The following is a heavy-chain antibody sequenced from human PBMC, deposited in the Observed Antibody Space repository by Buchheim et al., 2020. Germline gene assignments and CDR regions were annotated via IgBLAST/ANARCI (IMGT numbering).Heavy chain of an antibody. V-gene: IGHV4-30-4*01. D-gene: IGHD3-22*01. CDR3: ARGGNYYDSSGYYYVPFDY. Sequence: QVQLQESGPGLVKPSQTLSLTCTVSGGSISSGDYYWSWLRQPPGKGLEWIGYIYYSGSTYYNPSLKSRITISVDTSKNQFSLKLSSVTAADTAVYYCARGGNYYDSSGYYYVPFDYWGQGT. CDR1: GGSISSGDYY. CDR2: IYYSGST. J-gene: IGHJ4*02.